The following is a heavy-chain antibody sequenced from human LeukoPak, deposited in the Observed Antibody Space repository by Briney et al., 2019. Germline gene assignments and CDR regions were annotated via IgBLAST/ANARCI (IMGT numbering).Heavy chain of an antibody. CDR1: GFTFSNYA. J-gene: IGHJ4*02. D-gene: IGHD3-9*01. CDR2: VTGSGGST. Sequence: GASLRLSCVASGFTFSNYAMSWVRQAPGKRLEWVSAVTGSGGSTYYADSVKGRFTISRDNSRNTLSLQMNSLRAEGTAVYYCAKWGDFDILTGYYVSDFWGQGTLVTVSS. CDR3: AKWGDFDILTGYYVSDF. V-gene: IGHV3-23*01.